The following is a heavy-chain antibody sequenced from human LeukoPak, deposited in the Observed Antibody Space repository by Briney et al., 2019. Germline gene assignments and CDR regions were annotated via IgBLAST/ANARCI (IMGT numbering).Heavy chain of an antibody. CDR1: GFTFSSYW. D-gene: IGHD4-17*01. CDR2: INSDGSST. V-gene: IGHV3-74*01. Sequence: GGSLRLSCAASGFTFSSYWMHWVRQAPGKGLVWVSRINSDGSSTSYADSVKGRFTISRDNAKNTLYLQMNSLRAEDTAGYYCARDYGGYGEEDYYYYYMDVWGKGTTVTVSS. J-gene: IGHJ6*03. CDR3: ARDYGGYGEEDYYYYYMDV.